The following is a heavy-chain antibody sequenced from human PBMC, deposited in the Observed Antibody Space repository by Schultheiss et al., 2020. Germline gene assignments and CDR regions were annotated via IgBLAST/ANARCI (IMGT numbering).Heavy chain of an antibody. Sequence: SETLSLTCAVSGGSISSSNWWSWVRQPPGKGLEWIGEIYHSGSTNYNPSLKSRVTISVDTSKNQFSLKLSSVTAADTAVYYCAREGDSLVVPATLFDYWGQGTLVTGSS. CDR3: AREGDSLVVPATLFDY. CDR2: IYHSGST. D-gene: IGHD2-2*01. J-gene: IGHJ4*02. CDR1: GGSISSSNW. V-gene: IGHV4-4*02.